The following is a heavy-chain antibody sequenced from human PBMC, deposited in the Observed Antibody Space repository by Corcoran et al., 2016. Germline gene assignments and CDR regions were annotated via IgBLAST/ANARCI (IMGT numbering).Heavy chain of an antibody. Sequence: EVQLVESGGGLVKPGRSLRLSCTASGFTFGDYAMSWFRQAPGKGLEWVGFIRSKAYGGTTEYAASVNGRFTISRDDSKSIAYLQMNSLKTEDTAVYYCTRDQVAATAPDVWGQGTTVTVSS. CDR3: TRDQVAATAPDV. D-gene: IGHD2-15*01. CDR2: IRSKAYGGTT. CDR1: GFTFGDYA. J-gene: IGHJ6*02. V-gene: IGHV3-49*05.